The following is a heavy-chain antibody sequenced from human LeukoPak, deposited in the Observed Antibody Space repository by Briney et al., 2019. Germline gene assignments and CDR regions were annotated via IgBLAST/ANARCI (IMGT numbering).Heavy chain of an antibody. D-gene: IGHD1-26*01. CDR3: AKGRGSSNSASNY. CDR1: GFIFSNYA. CDR2: ISGSGDTT. V-gene: IGHV3-23*01. Sequence: GGSLRLSCTASGFIFSNYAMTWVRQAPGKGLEWVSGISGSGDTTYYADSVKGRFTISRDNSKNTLHLQMNGLRAEDTAVYYCAKGRGSSNSASNYWGQGTLVTVSS. J-gene: IGHJ4*02.